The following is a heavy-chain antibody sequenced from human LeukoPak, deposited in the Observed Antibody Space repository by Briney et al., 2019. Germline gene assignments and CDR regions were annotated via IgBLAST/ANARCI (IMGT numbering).Heavy chain of an antibody. Sequence: KPSETLSLTCAVYGGSFSGYYWSWIRQPPGKGLEWIGEVSHSGSTNYNPSLKSRVSISVDTSKNQFSLRLNSVTAADTAVYYCARGRRDDFWSGYSLYYFDYWGQGTLVTVSS. CDR2: VSHSGST. J-gene: IGHJ4*02. CDR3: ARGRRDDFWSGYSLYYFDY. CDR1: GGSFSGYY. D-gene: IGHD3-3*01. V-gene: IGHV4-34*01.